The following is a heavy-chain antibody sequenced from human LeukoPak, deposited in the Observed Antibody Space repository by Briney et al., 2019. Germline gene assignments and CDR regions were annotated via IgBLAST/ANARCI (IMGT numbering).Heavy chain of an antibody. V-gene: IGHV3-30*02. Sequence: GGSLRLSCAASGFTFSDYSMNWVRQAPGKGLEWVAFIRYDGSNKYYADSVKGRLTISRDNSKNTLYLQMNSLRAEDTAVYYCAKGTGATDYWGQGTLVTVSS. CDR2: IRYDGSNK. CDR3: AKGTGATDY. J-gene: IGHJ4*02. D-gene: IGHD1-26*01. CDR1: GFTFSDYS.